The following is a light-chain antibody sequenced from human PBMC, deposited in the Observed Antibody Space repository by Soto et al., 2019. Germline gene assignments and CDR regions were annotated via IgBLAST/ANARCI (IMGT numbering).Light chain of an antibody. CDR1: QSVSGN. CDR3: QQYSNWPT. V-gene: IGKV3-15*01. J-gene: IGKJ5*01. CDR2: GAS. Sequence: EIVMTQSPATLSVSPGERATLSCRASQSVSGNLAWYQQRPGQAPRLLISGASTRATGIAARFSGSGSGREFTLTISSLQSEDSALYYCQQYSNWPTFGQGTRLEIK.